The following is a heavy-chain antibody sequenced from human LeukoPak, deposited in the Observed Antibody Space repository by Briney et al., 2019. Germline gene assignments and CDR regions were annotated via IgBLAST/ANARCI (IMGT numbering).Heavy chain of an antibody. Sequence: PSETLSLTCTVSGGSIRSGGYYWSWIRQHPGKGLEWIGYIYYSGSTYYNPSLKSRVTISVDTSKNQFSLKLSSVTAADTAVYYCAIGRSRDGYNPSNWGQGTLVTVSS. CDR1: GGSIRSGGYY. CDR2: IYYSGST. V-gene: IGHV4-31*03. J-gene: IGHJ4*02. D-gene: IGHD5-24*01. CDR3: AIGRSRDGYNPSN.